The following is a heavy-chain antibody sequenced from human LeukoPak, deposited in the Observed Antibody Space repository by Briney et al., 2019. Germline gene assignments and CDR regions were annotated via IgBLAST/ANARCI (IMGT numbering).Heavy chain of an antibody. CDR2: IYTSGST. Sequence: SETLSLTCTVSGGSISSYYWSWIRQPAGKGLEWIGRIYTSGSTNYNPSLKSRVTISVDTSKNQFSLKLSSVTAADTAVYYCAREIVSSSWAYFDYWGQGTLVTVSS. D-gene: IGHD6-13*01. V-gene: IGHV4-4*07. CDR3: AREIVSSSWAYFDY. J-gene: IGHJ4*02. CDR1: GGSISSYY.